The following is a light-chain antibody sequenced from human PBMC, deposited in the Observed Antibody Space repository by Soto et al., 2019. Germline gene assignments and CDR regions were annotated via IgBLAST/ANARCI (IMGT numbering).Light chain of an antibody. CDR1: QTITGTY. V-gene: IGKV3-20*01. CDR2: GAS. CDR3: QQYGRSKPWT. Sequence: EVVLTQFPGTLSLSPGERATLSCRASQTITGTYLAWYQQKPGQPPRLLIHGASTRATGIPDKFSGGGTGRDFNINISSVEPEDVAMYYCQQYGRSKPWTFGQGTKVEVK. J-gene: IGKJ1*01.